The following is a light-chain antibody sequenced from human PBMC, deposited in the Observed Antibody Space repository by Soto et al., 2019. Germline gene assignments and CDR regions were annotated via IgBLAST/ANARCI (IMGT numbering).Light chain of an antibody. CDR1: SSDVGGYNY. CDR2: DVG. V-gene: IGLV2-14*01. CDR3: SSYTSSSPLFV. Sequence: QSVLTQPASVSGSPGQSITISCTGTSSDVGGYNYVSWYQQHPGKAPKLMIYDVGNRPSGVSNRFSGSKSGNTASLTISGLQAEDEADYYCSSYTSSSPLFVFGTGTKVTVL. J-gene: IGLJ1*01.